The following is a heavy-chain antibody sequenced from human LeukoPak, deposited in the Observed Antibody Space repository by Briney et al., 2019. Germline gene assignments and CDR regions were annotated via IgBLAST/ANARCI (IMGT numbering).Heavy chain of an antibody. D-gene: IGHD6-13*01. CDR1: GFSISSTFY. CDR3: ARGYSSSWFYFDS. V-gene: IGHV4-38-2*02. J-gene: IGHJ4*02. CDR2: IYHSGNN. Sequence: PSETLSLTCTVSGFSISSTFYWVWIRPPPGKGLEWIGSIYHSGNNYYNPSLKNRVTMSVDTSKNQFSLHLTSVTAADTAVYYCARGYSSSWFYFDSWGQGTLVTVSS.